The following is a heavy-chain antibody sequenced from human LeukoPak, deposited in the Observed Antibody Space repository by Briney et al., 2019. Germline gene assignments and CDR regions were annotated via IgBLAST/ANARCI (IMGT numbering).Heavy chain of an antibody. CDR2: IKSDGSST. J-gene: IGHJ5*02. CDR3: ARDPGGGGAKGHNWFDP. CDR1: GFTFSSYW. Sequence: GGSLSLSCAASGFTFSSYWMHWVRQAPGTGLVWVSRIKSDGSSTSYADSAKGRFTISRDNAKNTLYLQMNSLRAEDTAVYYCARDPGGGGAKGHNWFDPWGQGTLVTVSS. D-gene: IGHD2-21*01. V-gene: IGHV3-74*01.